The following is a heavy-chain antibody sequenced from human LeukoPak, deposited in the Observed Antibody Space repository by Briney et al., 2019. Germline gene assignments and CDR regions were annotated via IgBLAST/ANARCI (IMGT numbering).Heavy chain of an antibody. D-gene: IGHD7-27*01. CDR3: AHGWGTVGFDY. J-gene: IGHJ4*02. Sequence: SGPTLVKPTQTLTLTCTFSGFSLSTNGVGVGWIRQPPGKALEWVAFIYWDDDKRYSPSLKSRLTITKDTSKNQVVLTMTDMDPVDTATYYCAHGWGTVGFDYWGQGTLVTVSS. CDR1: GFSLSTNGVG. CDR2: IYWDDDK. V-gene: IGHV2-5*02.